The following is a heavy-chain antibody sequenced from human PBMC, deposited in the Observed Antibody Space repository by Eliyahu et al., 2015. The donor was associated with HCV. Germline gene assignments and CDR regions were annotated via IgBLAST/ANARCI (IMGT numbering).Heavy chain of an antibody. CDR2: IYWDDTK. D-gene: IGHD6-19*01. CDR3: AHYISVWYGDYFDY. Sequence: QITLKESGPTLVKPTQTLTLTCNFSGFSLTXSLNSSGVGVGWIRQPPGKALEWLALIYWDDTKRYSPSLESRLAITKDTSKNQVVLTLTNVDPVDTATYYCAHYISVWYGDYFDYWGQGTLVTVSS. CDR1: GFSLTXSLNSSGVG. J-gene: IGHJ4*02. V-gene: IGHV2-5*02.